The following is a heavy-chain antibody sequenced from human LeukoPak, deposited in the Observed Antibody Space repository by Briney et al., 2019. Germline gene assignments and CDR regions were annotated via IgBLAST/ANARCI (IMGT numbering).Heavy chain of an antibody. CDR2: IYPGDSDA. CDR3: ARHVTQGAYYFDY. V-gene: IGHV5-51*01. CDR1: GYSFTSYW. J-gene: IGHJ4*02. Sequence: KPGESLKISCKGSGYSFTSYWIGWVRQMPGKGLEWMGIIYPGDSDARYSPSFQGQVTISADKFISTAYLQWSSLKASDTAMYYCARHVTQGAYYFDYWGQGTLVTVSS.